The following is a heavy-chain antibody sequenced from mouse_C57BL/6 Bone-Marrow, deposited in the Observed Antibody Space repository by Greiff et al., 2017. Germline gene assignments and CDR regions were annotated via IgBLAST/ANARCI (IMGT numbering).Heavy chain of an antibody. CDR3: ATFYGSGYRRNYYALED. J-gene: IGHJ4*01. CDR2: INPNNGGT. V-gene: IGHV1-18*01. D-gene: IGHD1-1*01. Sequence: EVKLQQSGPELVKPGASVKIPCKASGYTFTDYNMDWVKQSHGKSLEWIGDINPNNGGTIYNQKFKGKATLTVDKSSSTAYMELRSLTSEDTAVYYCATFYGSGYRRNYYALEDWGQGTSVTVSS. CDR1: GYTFTDYN.